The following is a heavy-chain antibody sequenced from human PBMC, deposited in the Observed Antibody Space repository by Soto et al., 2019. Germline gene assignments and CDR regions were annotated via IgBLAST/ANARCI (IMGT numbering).Heavy chain of an antibody. CDR3: ARRDGYNYYFNY. CDR1: GFSLSNARMG. CDR2: IFSNDEK. J-gene: IGHJ4*02. Sequence: SGPTLVNPTETLTLTCTVSGFSLSNARMGVSWIRQPPGKALEWLAHIFSNDEKFFSTSLKSRLTISKDTSKSHVVLTMTNMDPVDTATYYCARRDGYNYYFNYWGQGTLVTVSS. V-gene: IGHV2-26*01. D-gene: IGHD5-12*01.